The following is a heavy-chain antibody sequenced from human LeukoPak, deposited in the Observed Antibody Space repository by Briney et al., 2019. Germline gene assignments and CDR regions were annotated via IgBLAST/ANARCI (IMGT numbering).Heavy chain of an antibody. CDR3: AREAGRRGLDY. V-gene: IGHV4-59*01. Sequence: SETLSLTCTVSGGSISSYYWSWIRQPPGKGLEWIGYIHYSGSTNHNPSLKSRVTISVDTSKNQFSLKLSSVTAADTAVYYCAREAGRRGLDYWGQGTLVTVS. CDR1: GGSISSYY. J-gene: IGHJ4*02. CDR2: IHYSGST.